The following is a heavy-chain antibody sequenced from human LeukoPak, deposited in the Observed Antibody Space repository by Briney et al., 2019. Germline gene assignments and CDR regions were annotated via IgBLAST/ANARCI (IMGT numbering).Heavy chain of an antibody. CDR2: INPSGGST. J-gene: IGHJ6*02. V-gene: IGHV1-46*01. CDR1: GYTFTSYY. Sequence: GASVTVSCKASGYTFTSYYMHWVRQAPGQGLEWMGIINPSGGSTSYAQKFQGRVTMTRDTSTSTVYMELSSLRSEDTAVYYCARDGSLVGYGMDVWGQGTTVTVSS. D-gene: IGHD3-3*01. CDR3: ARDGSLVGYGMDV.